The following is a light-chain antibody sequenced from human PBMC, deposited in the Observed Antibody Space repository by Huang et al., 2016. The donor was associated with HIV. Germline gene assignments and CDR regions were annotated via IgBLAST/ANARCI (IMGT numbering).Light chain of an antibody. V-gene: IGKV1-9*01. J-gene: IGKJ3*01. CDR3: LQLKSYPGT. Sequence: IQLTQSPSSLSASVGDRVTITCRASQDISSYLAWYQQKPGKAPKLLIFAASTLESGVPSRFSGSGSVTDFTLTINTLQPEDFATEYCLQLKSYPGTFGPGTNVDV. CDR2: AAS. CDR1: QDISSY.